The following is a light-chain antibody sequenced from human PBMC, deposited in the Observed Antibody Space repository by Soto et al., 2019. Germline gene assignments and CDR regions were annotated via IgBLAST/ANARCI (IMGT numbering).Light chain of an antibody. Sequence: ETLMTQSPATLSVSPGERATLSCRASQSVNNNLAWYQQKLGQAPRVLIYGASTRATGIPARFTGSGSGTEFILTITSLQSEDSAVYYCQEYNTWPWTFGQGTQGEFK. V-gene: IGKV3-15*01. CDR3: QEYNTWPWT. CDR2: GAS. J-gene: IGKJ1*01. CDR1: QSVNNN.